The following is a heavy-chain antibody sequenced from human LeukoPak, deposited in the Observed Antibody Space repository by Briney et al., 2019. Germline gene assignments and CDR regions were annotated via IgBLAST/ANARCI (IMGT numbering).Heavy chain of an antibody. J-gene: IGHJ4*02. CDR3: AASFRVTGTTYYY. CDR1: GFTFTSHW. V-gene: IGHV3-74*01. CDR2: ISDDGKKA. D-gene: IGHD1-20*01. Sequence: GGSLRLSCAESGFTFTSHWMHWVRQAPGKGLVWVSHISDDGKKATYADSVKGRFTISRDAAKNTLHLQMDSLRVEDTAVYYCAASFRVTGTTYYYWGQGTMVTVSS.